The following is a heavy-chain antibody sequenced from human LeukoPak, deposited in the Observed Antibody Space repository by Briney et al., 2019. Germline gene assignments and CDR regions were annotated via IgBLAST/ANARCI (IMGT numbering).Heavy chain of an antibody. Sequence: GGSLRLSCAASGFIFSNYAMSWVRQAPGKGLEWVANIKQDGSEKYYVDSVKGRFTISRDNAKNSLYLQMNSLRAEDTAVYYCARDGVPAANDYWGQGTLVTVSS. CDR3: ARDGVPAANDY. J-gene: IGHJ4*02. D-gene: IGHD6-13*01. CDR2: IKQDGSEK. CDR1: GFIFSNYA. V-gene: IGHV3-7*01.